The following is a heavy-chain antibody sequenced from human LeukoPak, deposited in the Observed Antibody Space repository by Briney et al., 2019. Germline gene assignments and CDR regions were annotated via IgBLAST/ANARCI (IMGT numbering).Heavy chain of an antibody. CDR1: GFTVSINY. CDR2: ISSSGDYI. J-gene: IGHJ1*01. D-gene: IGHD2-2*02. V-gene: IGHV3-21*01. Sequence: GGSLRLSCAASGFTVSINYMNWVRQAPGKGLEWVSSISSSGDYISYADSVTGRFTISRDDANKSLYLQMNILRAEDTAVYSWARDPNYTLDGPEYFQHWGQGNLVNGSS. CDR3: ARDPNYTLDGPEYFQH.